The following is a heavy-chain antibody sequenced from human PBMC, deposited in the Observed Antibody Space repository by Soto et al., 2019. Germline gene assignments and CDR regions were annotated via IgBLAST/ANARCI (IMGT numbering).Heavy chain of an antibody. CDR1: GFSFDDYA. V-gene: IGHV3-9*01. D-gene: IGHD1-1*01. CDR3: GKDRSQVTTGAFYS. CDR2: ISWNGANI. Sequence: PGGSLRPSCTASGFSFDDYAMHWVQQAPRKGLEWVSTISWNGANITYADSVKGRFTMSRVNAKNSLFLQMTSLRAEDTAFYYCGKDRSQVTTGAFYSRGQETVVTVSS. J-gene: IGHJ3*02.